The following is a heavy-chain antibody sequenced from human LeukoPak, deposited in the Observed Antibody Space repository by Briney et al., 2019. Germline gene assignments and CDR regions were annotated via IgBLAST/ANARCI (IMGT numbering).Heavy chain of an antibody. J-gene: IGHJ4*02. CDR1: GFTFSIYD. V-gene: IGHV3-30-3*01. CDR3: ARVAAMITMVRGVNTYLDY. Sequence: PGGSLRLSCEASGFTFSIYDMYWVRQAPGKGLEWVAVISYDGSNKYYADSVKGRFTISRDNSKNTLYLQMNSLRAEDTAVYYCARVAAMITMVRGVNTYLDYWGQGTLVTVSS. CDR2: ISYDGSNK. D-gene: IGHD3-10*01.